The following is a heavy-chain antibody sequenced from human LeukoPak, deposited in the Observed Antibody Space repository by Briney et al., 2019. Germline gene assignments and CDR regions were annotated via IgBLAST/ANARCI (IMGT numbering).Heavy chain of an antibody. V-gene: IGHV1-18*01. J-gene: IGHJ6*03. CDR1: GYTFTSYG. D-gene: IGHD2-15*01. CDR2: ISAYNGNT. CDR3: ARDTGNCSGGSCYSNYYYMDV. Sequence: ASVKVSCKASGYTFTSYGISWVRQAPGQGLEWMGWISAYNGNTNYAQKLQGRVTMTTDTSTSTAYMELRSLRSDDTAVYYCARDTGNCSGGSCYSNYYYMDVWGKGTTVTISS.